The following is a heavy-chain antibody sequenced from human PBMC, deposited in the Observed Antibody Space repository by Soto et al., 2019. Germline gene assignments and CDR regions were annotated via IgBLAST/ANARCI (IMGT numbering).Heavy chain of an antibody. CDR1: GGSISSGGYY. V-gene: IGHV4-31*03. Sequence: PSETLSLTCTVSGGSISSGGYYWSWIRQHPGKGLEWIGYIYYSGSTYYNPSLKSRVTISVDTSKNQFSLKLSSVTAADTAVYYCARALGSGYPHYYYGMDVWGQGTAVTVSS. CDR3: ARALGSGYPHYYYGMDV. CDR2: IYYSGST. J-gene: IGHJ6*02. D-gene: IGHD5-12*01.